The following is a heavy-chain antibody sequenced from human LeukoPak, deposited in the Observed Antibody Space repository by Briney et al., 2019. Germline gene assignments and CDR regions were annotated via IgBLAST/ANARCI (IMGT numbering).Heavy chain of an antibody. CDR1: GYTFTDYW. J-gene: IGHJ4*02. CDR3: TRGAPVFYYFDS. V-gene: IGHV5-51*01. Sequence: GESLRISCKGSGYTFTDYWVGCVRQMPGKGLEWMGSIYPSDSDTRYSPSFQGQVTISADTSTTPAYLPWTRLRASDTAIYYCTRGAPVFYYFDSWGQGTLVTVSS. CDR2: IYPSDSDT.